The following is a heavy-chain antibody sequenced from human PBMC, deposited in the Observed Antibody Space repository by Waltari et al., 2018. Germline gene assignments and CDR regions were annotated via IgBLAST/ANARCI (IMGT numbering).Heavy chain of an antibody. D-gene: IGHD1-1*01. CDR3: ARGDNWNDRLDF. V-gene: IGHV1-8*01. J-gene: IGHJ3*01. CDR1: GYTFISYD. CDR2: INQKTGAA. Sequence: QVQLVQSGAEVKKPGASVRVSCKASGYTFISYDINWVRQAPGQGLEWMGWINQKTGAARFAKNFQDRVTMTRSTSETTAYMEISDLTSHDTAVYYCARGDNWNDRLDFWGQGTKVTVSS.